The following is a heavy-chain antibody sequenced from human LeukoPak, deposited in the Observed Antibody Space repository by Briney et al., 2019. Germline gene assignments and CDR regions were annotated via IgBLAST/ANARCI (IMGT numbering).Heavy chain of an antibody. CDR3: ARRLYYYDSSGTTAIDY. V-gene: IGHV1-2*02. Sequence: ASVTVSCKASGYTFTDYFMHWVRQAPGQGLEWMGWINPNSGGTNYAQKFQGRVTMSRDTSISTAYMELSRLRSDDTAVYYCARRLYYYDSSGTTAIDYWGQGTLVTVSS. CDR1: GYTFTDYF. J-gene: IGHJ4*02. D-gene: IGHD3-22*01. CDR2: INPNSGGT.